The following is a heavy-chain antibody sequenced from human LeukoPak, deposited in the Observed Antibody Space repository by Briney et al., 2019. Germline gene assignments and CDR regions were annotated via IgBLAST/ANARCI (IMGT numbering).Heavy chain of an antibody. J-gene: IGHJ4*02. V-gene: IGHV3-74*01. D-gene: IGHD3-3*01. CDR3: ARETYYDSYFDY. CDR1: GFTFSSYW. CDR2: INSDGSST. Sequence: PGGSLRLSCAASGFTFSSYWMHWVRQAPGKGLVWVSRINSDGSSTSYADSMKGRFTISRDNAKNTLYLQMNSLRAEDTAVYYCARETYYDSYFDYWGQGTLVTVSS.